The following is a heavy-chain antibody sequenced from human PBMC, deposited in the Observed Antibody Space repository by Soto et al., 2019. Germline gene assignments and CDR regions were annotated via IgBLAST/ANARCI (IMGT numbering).Heavy chain of an antibody. CDR2: IYHSGST. D-gene: IGHD6-13*01. CDR3: ARVVAAAGSYYYYGMDV. J-gene: IGHJ6*02. CDR1: GGSISSGGYS. V-gene: IGHV4-30-2*01. Sequence: QLQLQESGSGLVKPSQTLSLTCAVSGGSISSGGYSWSWIRQPPGKGLEWIGYIYHSGSTYYNPSLKRRVTISVDRSKNQFSLKLSSVTAAETAVYYCARVVAAAGSYYYYGMDVWGQGTTVTVSS.